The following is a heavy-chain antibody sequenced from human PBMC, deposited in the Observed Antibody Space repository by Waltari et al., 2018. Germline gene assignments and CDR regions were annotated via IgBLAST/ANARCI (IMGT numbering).Heavy chain of an antibody. Sequence: QVQLQLWGAGLLKPSETLSLTCAVYGGSFSGYYWSWIRQPPGKGLEWIGEINHSGSTNYNPSLKSRVTISVDTSKNQFSLKLSSVTAADTAVYYCARGHPWGLRFLEWRLRWFDPWGQGTLVTVSS. J-gene: IGHJ5*02. CDR3: ARGHPWGLRFLEWRLRWFDP. CDR2: INHSGST. CDR1: GGSFSGYY. V-gene: IGHV4-34*01. D-gene: IGHD3-3*01.